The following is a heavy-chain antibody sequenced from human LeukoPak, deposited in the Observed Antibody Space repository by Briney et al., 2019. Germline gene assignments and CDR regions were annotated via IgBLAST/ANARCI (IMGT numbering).Heavy chain of an antibody. CDR2: IYYSGST. J-gene: IGHJ4*02. CDR3: ASLYCSSTSCYVVDY. D-gene: IGHD2-2*01. Sequence: SQTLSLTCTVSGGSISSGDYYWSWIRQPPGKGLEWIGYIYYSGSTYYNPSLKSRVTISVDTSKTQFSLKLSSVTAADTAVYYCASLYCSSTSCYVVDYWGQGTLVTVSS. CDR1: GGSISSGDYY. V-gene: IGHV4-30-4*08.